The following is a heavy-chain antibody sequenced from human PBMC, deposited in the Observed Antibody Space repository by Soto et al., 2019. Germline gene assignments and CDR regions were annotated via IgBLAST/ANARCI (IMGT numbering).Heavy chain of an antibody. V-gene: IGHV3-43*01. CDR2: ISWDGGST. CDR1: GFTFDDYT. D-gene: IGHD3-10*01. J-gene: IGHJ5*02. CDR3: AKVAQPIKIRGWFDP. Sequence: GGSLRLSCAASGFTFDDYTMHWVRQAPGKGLEWVSLISWDGGSTYYADSVKGRFTISRDNSKNSLYLQMNSLRTEDTALYYCAKVAQPIKIRGWFDPWGQGTLVTVSS.